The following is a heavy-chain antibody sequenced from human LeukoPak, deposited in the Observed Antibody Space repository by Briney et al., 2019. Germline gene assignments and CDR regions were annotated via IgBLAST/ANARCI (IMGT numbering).Heavy chain of an antibody. V-gene: IGHV3-7*01. Sequence: PGGSLRLSCAASGFTLSTYWMSWVRQAPGKGLEWVANIKEDGSEKYYVDSVKGRFIVSRDNAKNSLSLQMNSLRVEDTAVYYCARNQEGGAGSCYFDSWGQGTLVTVSS. CDR3: ARNQEGGAGSCYFDS. CDR2: IKEDGSEK. J-gene: IGHJ4*02. CDR1: GFTLSTYW. D-gene: IGHD2-15*01.